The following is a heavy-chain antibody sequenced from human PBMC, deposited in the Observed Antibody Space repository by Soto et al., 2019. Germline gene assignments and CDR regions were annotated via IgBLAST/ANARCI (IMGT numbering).Heavy chain of an antibody. CDR2: IYFTGAT. J-gene: IGHJ4*02. Sequence: QVQLQESGPGLVKPSQTLSLTCNVSGGSIGSGTSYWTWIRQHPGEGLEWIGHIYFTGATYSNPSLRSRLTMSVDTSKNQFSLKLTSVTAPDTATYYCASIPRRGYSYGIDYWGQGTLVTVSS. D-gene: IGHD2-21*02. V-gene: IGHV4-31*03. CDR3: ASIPRRGYSYGIDY. CDR1: GGSIGSGTSY.